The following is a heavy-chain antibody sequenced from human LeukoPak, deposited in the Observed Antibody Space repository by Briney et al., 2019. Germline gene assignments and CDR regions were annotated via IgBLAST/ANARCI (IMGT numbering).Heavy chain of an antibody. Sequence: PGGSLRLSCAASGFTFSSYAMHWVRQAPGKGLEWVAVISYDGSNKYYADSVKGRFTISRDNSKNKLYLQMNSLRAEDTAVYYCARSGDYLGAEYFQHWGQGTLVTVSS. J-gene: IGHJ1*01. CDR3: ARSGDYLGAEYFQH. D-gene: IGHD3-16*01. CDR1: GFTFSSYA. V-gene: IGHV3-30-3*01. CDR2: ISYDGSNK.